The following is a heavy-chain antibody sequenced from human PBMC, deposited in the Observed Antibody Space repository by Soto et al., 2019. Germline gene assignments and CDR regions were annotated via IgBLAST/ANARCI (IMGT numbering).Heavy chain of an antibody. CDR2: ISSSSSYT. J-gene: IGHJ4*02. V-gene: IGHV3-11*06. CDR3: ARDKGWELPYFDY. Sequence: GGSLRLSCAASGFTFSDYYMSWIRQAPGKGLEWVSYISSSSSYTNYADSVKGRFTISRDNAKNSLYLQMNSLRAEDTAVYYCARDKGWELPYFDYWGQGTLVTVSS. CDR1: GFTFSDYY. D-gene: IGHD1-26*01.